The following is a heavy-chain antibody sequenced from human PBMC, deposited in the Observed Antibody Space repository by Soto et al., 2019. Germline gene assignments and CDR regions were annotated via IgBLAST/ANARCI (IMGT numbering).Heavy chain of an antibody. CDR2: IYHGGST. V-gene: IGHV4-30-2*01. D-gene: IGHD6-13*01. CDR3: ARGSTGYSSSWYRY. J-gene: IGHJ4*02. Sequence: SETLSLTCAVSGGSISSGAYSRGWIQQPPGKGLEWIGYIYHGGSTNYNPSLKSRVTISVDTSKNQFSLKLSSVTAADTAVYYCARGSTGYSSSWYRYWGQGTLVTVSS. CDR1: GGSISSGAYS.